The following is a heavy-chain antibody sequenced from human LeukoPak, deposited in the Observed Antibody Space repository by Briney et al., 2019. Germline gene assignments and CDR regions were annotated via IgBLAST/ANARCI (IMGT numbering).Heavy chain of an antibody. J-gene: IGHJ4*02. V-gene: IGHV4-34*01. CDR3: ARGVDIVVVVAATRMPALDY. CDR2: INHSGST. D-gene: IGHD2-15*01. Sequence: PSETLSLTCAVYGGSFSGYYWSWIRQPPGKGLEWIGEINHSGSTNYNPSLKSRVTISVDTSKNQFSLKLSSVTAADTAVYYCARGVDIVVVVAATRMPALDYWGQGTLVTVSS. CDR1: GGSFSGYY.